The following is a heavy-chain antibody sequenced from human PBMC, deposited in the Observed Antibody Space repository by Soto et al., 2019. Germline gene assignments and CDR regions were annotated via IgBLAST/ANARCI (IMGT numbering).Heavy chain of an antibody. Sequence: ASVKVSCKASGYTFTSYGISWVRQAPGQGLEWMGWISAYNGNTNYAQKLQGRVTMTTDTSTSTAYMELRSLRSDDTAVYYCARDSLITFGGVIASWGQGTLVTVSS. CDR2: ISAYNGNT. CDR1: GYTFTSYG. V-gene: IGHV1-18*01. CDR3: ARDSLITFGGVIAS. D-gene: IGHD3-16*02. J-gene: IGHJ5*02.